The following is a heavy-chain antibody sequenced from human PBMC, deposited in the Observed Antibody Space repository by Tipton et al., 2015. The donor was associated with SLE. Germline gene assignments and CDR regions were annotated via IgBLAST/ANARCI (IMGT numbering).Heavy chain of an antibody. J-gene: IGHJ4*02. CDR3: ARSVYGRDHDY. V-gene: IGHV4-39*01. CDR2: IYYSGST. D-gene: IGHD1-26*01. CDR1: GGSISSSSYY. Sequence: TLSLTCTVSGGSISSSSYYWGWIRQPPGKGLEWIGSIYYSGSTYYNPSLKSRVTISVDTSKNQFSLKLSSVTAADTAVYYCARSVYGRDHDYWGRGTLVTVSS.